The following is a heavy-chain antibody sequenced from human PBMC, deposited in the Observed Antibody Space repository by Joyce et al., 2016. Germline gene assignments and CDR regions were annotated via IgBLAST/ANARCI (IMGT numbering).Heavy chain of an antibody. CDR3: VRGISARPGGPNWFDP. D-gene: IGHD6-6*01. CDR2: INTDGSST. Sequence: EVQLVESGGGLVQPGGSLRLSCAASGFSFSGYWIHWVRQAQGKGRGGVSRINTDGSSTRFADSVKGRFTISRDNAKNTLYLQMNSLRAEDTAVYYCVRGISARPGGPNWFDPWGQGTLVTVSS. J-gene: IGHJ5*02. CDR1: GFSFSGYW. V-gene: IGHV3-74*01.